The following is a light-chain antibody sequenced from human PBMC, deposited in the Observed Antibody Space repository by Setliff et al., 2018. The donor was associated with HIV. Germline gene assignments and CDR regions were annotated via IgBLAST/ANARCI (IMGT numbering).Light chain of an antibody. CDR2: EVS. V-gene: IGLV2-14*01. CDR1: SSDVGGYNY. CDR3: ISYAGSSNYV. Sequence: QSALTQPASVSGSPGQSITISCTGTSSDVGGYNYVSWYQQHPGKAPKLMIYEVSNRPSGVSNRFSGSKSGNTASLTISGLQADDEADYFCISYAGSSNYVFGTGTKVTVL. J-gene: IGLJ1*01.